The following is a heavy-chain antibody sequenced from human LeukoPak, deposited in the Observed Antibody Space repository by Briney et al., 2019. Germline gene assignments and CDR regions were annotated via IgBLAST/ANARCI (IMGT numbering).Heavy chain of an antibody. CDR1: GFTFSGYW. CDR2: IMKDGSTK. CDR3: ARVDYYYYMDV. V-gene: IGHV3-7*01. J-gene: IGHJ6*03. Sequence: GGSLRLSCVASGFTFSGYWMSWVRQAPGEGLEWVANIMKDGSTKKYVDSVKGRFTISRDNAKNSLYLQMNSLRAEDTAVYYCARVDYYYYMDVWGKGTTVTVSS.